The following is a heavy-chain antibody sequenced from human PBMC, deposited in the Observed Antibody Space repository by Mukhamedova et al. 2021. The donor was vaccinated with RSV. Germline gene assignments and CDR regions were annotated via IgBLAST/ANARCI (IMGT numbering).Heavy chain of an antibody. V-gene: IGHV5-51*01. CDR2: IYPGDSDT. D-gene: IGHD5-18*01. Sequence: MGGKGLEWMGIIYPGDSDTRYSPSFQGQVTISADKSISTAYLQWISLKASDTAMYYCARPVETAIDYLGQGTLVTVSS. J-gene: IGHJ4*02. CDR3: ARPVETAIDY.